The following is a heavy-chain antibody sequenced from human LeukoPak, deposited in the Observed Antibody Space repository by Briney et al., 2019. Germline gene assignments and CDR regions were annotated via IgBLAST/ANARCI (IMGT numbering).Heavy chain of an antibody. D-gene: IGHD6-19*01. V-gene: IGHV3-23*01. CDR3: AMPGIAVAGTEELFAY. CDR2: ISGSGGST. Sequence: PGGSLRLSCAASDSTLSTKPITWSGKPQGKGLEWSQAISGSGGSTYYADSVKGRFTISRDNSKNTLYLQMNSLRAEDTAVYYCAMPGIAVAGTEELFAYWGQGTLVTVSS. CDR1: DSTLSTKP. J-gene: IGHJ4*02.